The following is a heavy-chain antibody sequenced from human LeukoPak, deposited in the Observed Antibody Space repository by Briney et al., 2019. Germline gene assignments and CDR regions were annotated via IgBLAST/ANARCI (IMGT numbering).Heavy chain of an antibody. J-gene: IGHJ5*02. V-gene: IGHV1-69*04. Sequence: GASVKVSCKASGGTFSSYAISWVRQAPGQGLEWMGRIIPILGIANYAQKFQGRVTITADKSTSTAYMELSSLRSEDTAVYYCARDCSGGSCYSGVSWFDPWGQGVLVTVSS. CDR1: GGTFSSYA. CDR2: IIPILGIA. CDR3: ARDCSGGSCYSGVSWFDP. D-gene: IGHD2-15*01.